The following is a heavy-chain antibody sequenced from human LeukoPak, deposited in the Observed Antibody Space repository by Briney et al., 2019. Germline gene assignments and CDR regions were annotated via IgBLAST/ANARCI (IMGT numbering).Heavy chain of an antibody. Sequence: GGSLRLSCAASGFTFSSYGMHWVRQAPGKGLEWLTFIPHDGSNKYYADSVKGRFTISRDNSKNTLYLQMNNLRIEDTAVYYCAKILTDHGFDPWGQGTLVTVSS. V-gene: IGHV3-30*02. J-gene: IGHJ5*02. CDR3: AKILTDHGFDP. CDR2: IPHDGSNK. D-gene: IGHD1-14*01. CDR1: GFTFSSYG.